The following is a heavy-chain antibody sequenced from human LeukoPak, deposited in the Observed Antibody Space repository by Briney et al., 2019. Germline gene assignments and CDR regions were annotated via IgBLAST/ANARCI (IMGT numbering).Heavy chain of an antibody. Sequence: GGSLRLSCVASGFPFSSCWMTWVRQAPGKGLEWVANIKQDGSKKSYVDSVKGRFTISRDNAKNSLYLQMNSLTTEDTALYHCAKAFEAGPYYGMDVWGQGTTVTVSS. CDR3: AKAFEAGPYYGMDV. CDR2: IKQDGSKK. J-gene: IGHJ6*02. CDR1: GFPFSSCW. V-gene: IGHV3-7*03. D-gene: IGHD6-19*01.